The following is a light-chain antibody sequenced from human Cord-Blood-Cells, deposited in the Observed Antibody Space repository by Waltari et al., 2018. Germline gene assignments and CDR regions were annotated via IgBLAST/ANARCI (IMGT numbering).Light chain of an antibody. CDR1: QGISSA. CDR2: DAS. Sequence: ALQLTQSPSSLSASVGDRLTLTCRASQGISSALAWYQQKPGKAPKLLSYDASNLESGVPSRFSGSGSGTDFTLTISSLQPEDFATYYCQQFNSYPLTFGGGTKVEIK. J-gene: IGKJ4*01. CDR3: QQFNSYPLT. V-gene: IGKV1-13*02.